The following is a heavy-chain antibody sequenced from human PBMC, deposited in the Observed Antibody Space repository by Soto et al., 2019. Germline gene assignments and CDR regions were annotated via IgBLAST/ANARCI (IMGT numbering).Heavy chain of an antibody. V-gene: IGHV1-18*01. CDR2: ISAYNGNT. CDR3: ARDEFGVPGVY. Sequence: QVQLVQSGAEVKKPGASVKVSCKASGYTFTSYGISWVRQAPGQGLEWMGWISAYNGNTNYAQKLQGRVTMTTDTTRSTAYMEVRSLRADDTAVYYCARDEFGVPGVYWGQGTLVTVSS. CDR1: GYTFTSYG. D-gene: IGHD3-10*01. J-gene: IGHJ4*02.